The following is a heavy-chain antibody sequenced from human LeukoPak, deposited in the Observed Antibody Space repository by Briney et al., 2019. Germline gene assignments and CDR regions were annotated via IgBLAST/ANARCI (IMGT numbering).Heavy chain of an antibody. CDR3: ARDNGSPLVASFDY. J-gene: IGHJ4*02. CDR2: INSDGSST. Sequence: GGSLRLSCAASGFTFRSYWMHWVRQAPGKGLVWVSRINSDGSSTSYADSVKGRFTISRDNAKNTLYLQMNSLRAEDTAVYYCARDNGSPLVASFDYWGQGTLVTVSS. V-gene: IGHV3-74*01. CDR1: GFTFRSYW. D-gene: IGHD3-9*01.